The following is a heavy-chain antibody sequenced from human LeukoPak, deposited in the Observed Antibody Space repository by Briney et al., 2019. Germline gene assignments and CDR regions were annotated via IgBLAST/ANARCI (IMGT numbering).Heavy chain of an antibody. CDR3: AISSGWYVLEAFDY. CDR1: GFIFSSYS. J-gene: IGHJ4*02. CDR2: ISGSGGST. Sequence: GGSLRLSCAASGFIFSSYSMSWVRQAPGKGLEWVSAISGSGGSTYYADSVKGRFTISRDNSKNTLYLQMNSLRAEDTAVYYCAISSGWYVLEAFDYWGQGTLVTVSS. V-gene: IGHV3-23*01. D-gene: IGHD6-19*01.